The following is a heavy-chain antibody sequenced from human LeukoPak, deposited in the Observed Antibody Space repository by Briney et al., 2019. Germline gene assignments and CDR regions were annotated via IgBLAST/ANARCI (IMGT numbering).Heavy chain of an antibody. CDR3: AKRVAASSGANDY. Sequence: GGSLRLSCTASGFTFSSYAMTWVRQAPGKGLEWVSAISATGASTYYADSVKGRFTISRDNSKDTLFLQMNSLRAEDTAVYYCAKRVAASSGANDYWGQGTLVTVSS. CDR1: GFTFSSYA. J-gene: IGHJ4*02. CDR2: ISATGAST. D-gene: IGHD5-18*01. V-gene: IGHV3-23*01.